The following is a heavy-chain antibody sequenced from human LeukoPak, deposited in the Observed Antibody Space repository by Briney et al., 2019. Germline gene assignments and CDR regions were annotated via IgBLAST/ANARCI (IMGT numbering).Heavy chain of an antibody. Sequence: LRLSCAASGFTFSSYSMNWVRQAPGKGLEWIGYIYYSGSTYYNPSLKSRVTISVDTSKNQFSLKLSSVTAADTAVYYCAKSPYDSSGYTFDYWGQGTLVTVSS. V-gene: IGHV4-30-4*08. CDR2: IYYSGST. CDR3: AKSPYDSSGYTFDY. J-gene: IGHJ4*02. CDR1: GFTFSSYS. D-gene: IGHD3-22*01.